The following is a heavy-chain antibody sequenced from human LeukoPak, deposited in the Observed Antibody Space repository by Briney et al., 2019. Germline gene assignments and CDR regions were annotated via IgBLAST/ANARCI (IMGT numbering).Heavy chain of an antibody. D-gene: IGHD6-6*01. Sequence: SETLSLTCAVYGGSFSGYYWSWIRQPPGKGLEWIGEINHSGSTNYNPSLKSRVTISVDTSRNQFSLKLSSVTAADTAVYYCARVPRGSSPIDYWGQGTLVTVSS. CDR2: INHSGST. CDR1: GGSFSGYY. CDR3: ARVPRGSSPIDY. V-gene: IGHV4-34*01. J-gene: IGHJ4*02.